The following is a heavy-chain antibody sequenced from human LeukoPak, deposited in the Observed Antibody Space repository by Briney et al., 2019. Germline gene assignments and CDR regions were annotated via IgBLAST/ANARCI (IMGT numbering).Heavy chain of an antibody. CDR3: ARDYYDSSGYYSEYFQH. CDR2: IWYDGSNK. J-gene: IGHJ1*01. D-gene: IGHD3-22*01. V-gene: IGHV3-33*01. CDR1: GFTFSSYG. Sequence: GRSLRLSCAASGFTFSSYGMHWVRQAPGKGLEWVAVIWYDGSNKYYADSVKGRFTISRDNSKNTLYLQMNSLRAEDTAAYYCARDYYDSSGYYSEYFQHWGQGTLVTVSS.